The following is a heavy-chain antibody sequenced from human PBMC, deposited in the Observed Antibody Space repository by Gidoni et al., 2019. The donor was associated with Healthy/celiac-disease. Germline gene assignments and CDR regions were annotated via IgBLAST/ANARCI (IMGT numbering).Heavy chain of an antibody. D-gene: IGHD2-15*01. CDR2: MSGSGGST. V-gene: IGHV3-23*01. Sequence: EVQLLESGGGLVQPGGSLRLSCAASGFTFSSYAMSWVRQAQGKGLEWVSAMSGSGGSTYYADSVKGRFTISRDNSKNTLYLQMNSLRAEDTAVYYCAKEGGLGYCSGGSCYPSYYMDVWGKGTTVTVSS. CDR3: AKEGGLGYCSGGSCYPSYYMDV. J-gene: IGHJ6*03. CDR1: GFTFSSYA.